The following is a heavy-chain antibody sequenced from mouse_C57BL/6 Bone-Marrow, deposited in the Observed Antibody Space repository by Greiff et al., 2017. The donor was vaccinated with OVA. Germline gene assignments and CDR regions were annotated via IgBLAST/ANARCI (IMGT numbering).Heavy chain of an antibody. CDR1: GFNIKDYY. V-gene: IGHV14-1*01. CDR2: IDPEDGDT. Sequence: VQLQQSGAELVRPGASVKLSCTASGFNIKDYYMHWVKQRPEQGLEWIGRIDPEDGDTEYAPKFQGKATMTADKSSNTAYLQLSSLASEDTAVYYWTTYYYGSSYWYFDVWGTGTTVTVSS. J-gene: IGHJ1*03. CDR3: TTYYYGSSYWYFDV. D-gene: IGHD1-1*01.